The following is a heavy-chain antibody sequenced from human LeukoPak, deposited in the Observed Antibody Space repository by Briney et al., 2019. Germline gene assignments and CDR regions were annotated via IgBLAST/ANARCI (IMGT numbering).Heavy chain of an antibody. CDR1: GFTVSGNY. J-gene: IGHJ4*02. CDR3: ARSSERKYYFDY. D-gene: IGHD3-22*01. Sequence: QPGGSLRLSCAASGFTVSGNYMSWVRQAPGKGLEWVSLIYSGGTTYYADSVKGRFTISRDNSKNTLYLQMNSLRAEDTAVYYCARSSERKYYFDYWGQGTLVTVSS. V-gene: IGHV3-53*01. CDR2: IYSGGTT.